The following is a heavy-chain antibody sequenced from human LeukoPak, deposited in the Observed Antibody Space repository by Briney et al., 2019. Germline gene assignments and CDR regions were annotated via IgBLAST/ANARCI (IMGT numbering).Heavy chain of an antibody. Sequence: PSETLSLTCAVYGESFSGYYWSWIRQPPGKGLEWIGEINHSGTTNYNPSLKSRVTISVDTSKNQFSLTLSSVTAADTAVYYCARGNILTGYCFDFWGQGALVTVSS. CDR2: INHSGTT. J-gene: IGHJ4*02. D-gene: IGHD3-9*01. CDR3: ARGNILTGYCFDF. V-gene: IGHV4-34*01. CDR1: GESFSGYY.